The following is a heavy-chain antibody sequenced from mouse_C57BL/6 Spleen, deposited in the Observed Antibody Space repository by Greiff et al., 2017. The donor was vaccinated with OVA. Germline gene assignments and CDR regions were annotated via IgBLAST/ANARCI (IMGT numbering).Heavy chain of an antibody. CDR3: ARTLYGNYFDY. CDR2: ISSGSSTI. V-gene: IGHV5-17*01. Sequence: EVNLVESGGGLVKPGGSLKLSCAASGFTFSDYGMHWVRQAPEKGLEWVAYISSGSSTIYYADTVKGRFTISRDNAKNTLFLQMTSLRSEDTAMYYCARTLYGNYFDYWGQGTTLTVSS. J-gene: IGHJ2*01. D-gene: IGHD2-1*01. CDR1: GFTFSDYG.